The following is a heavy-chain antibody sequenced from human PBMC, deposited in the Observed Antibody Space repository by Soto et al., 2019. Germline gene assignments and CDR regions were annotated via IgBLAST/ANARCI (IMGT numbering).Heavy chain of an antibody. CDR2: INPKLGDT. V-gene: IGHV1-2*02. Sequence: QVRLVQSGAEVKEPGDSVRVSCEASGYTFTAYHIHWVRQAPGQGLERMGWINPKLGDTGYAQDFQGRVSMTSDMSISTVYMELSRLTSVDTAIYYCARNMDYYYGRGSGNGHGVWGQGTTVTVSS. J-gene: IGHJ6*02. CDR1: GYTFTAYH. CDR3: ARNMDYYYGRGSGNGHGV. D-gene: IGHD3-10*02.